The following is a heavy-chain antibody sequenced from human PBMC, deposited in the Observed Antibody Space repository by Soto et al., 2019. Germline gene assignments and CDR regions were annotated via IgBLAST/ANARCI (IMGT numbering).Heavy chain of an antibody. Sequence: QVQLVQSGAEVKKPGSSVTVSCKASGGTFSSYSINWVRQAPGQGLEWMGEIIPIFGTANYAQKFQGRVTFTAAESTSTAYLELSSLRAEDTAVYYCARDGGRHSGGIDYWGQGTLVTVSS. CDR1: GGTFSSYS. CDR3: ARDGGRHSGGIDY. D-gene: IGHD1-26*01. CDR2: IIPIFGTA. V-gene: IGHV1-69*01. J-gene: IGHJ4*02.